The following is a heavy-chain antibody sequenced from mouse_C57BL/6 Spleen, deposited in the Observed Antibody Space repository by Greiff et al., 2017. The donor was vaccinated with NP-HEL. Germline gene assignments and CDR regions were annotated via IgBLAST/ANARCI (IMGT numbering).Heavy chain of an antibody. CDR3: ARGGITTVVGYAMDY. V-gene: IGHV5-16*01. CDR2: INYDGSST. CDR1: GFTFSDYY. Sequence: DVMLVESEGGLVQPGRSMKLSCTASGFTFSDYYMAWVRQVPEKGLEWVANINYDGSSTYYLDSLKSRFIISRDNAKNILYLQMSSLKSEDTATYYCARGGITTVVGYAMDYWGQGTSVTVSS. J-gene: IGHJ4*01. D-gene: IGHD1-1*01.